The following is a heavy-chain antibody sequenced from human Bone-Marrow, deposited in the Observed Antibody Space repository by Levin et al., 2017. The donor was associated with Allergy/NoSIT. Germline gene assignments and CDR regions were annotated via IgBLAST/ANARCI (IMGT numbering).Heavy chain of an antibody. V-gene: IGHV3-66*01. Sequence: PGGSLRLSCAASGFSVSTNYMAWVRQAPGKGLEWVSVMYSTGTTYHADSVKGRFTISRDNSKNTLYLQMNSLRAEDTAVYYCSSAPGFTDYWVQGTLVTVSS. J-gene: IGHJ4*02. CDR2: MYSTGTT. CDR3: SSAPGFTDY. CDR1: GFSVSTNY.